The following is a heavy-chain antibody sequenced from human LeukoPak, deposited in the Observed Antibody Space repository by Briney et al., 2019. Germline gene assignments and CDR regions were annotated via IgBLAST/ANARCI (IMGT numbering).Heavy chain of an antibody. D-gene: IGHD2-15*01. J-gene: IGHJ4*02. CDR1: DYSINSGYY. CDR2: IHHSGST. CDR3: ARVGDCSGGSCYSIDY. V-gene: IGHV4-38-2*01. Sequence: PSETLSLTCAVSDYSINSGYYWGWIRQPPGKGLEWIGSIHHSGSTYNNPSLKSRVTISVDTSKTQFSLRLSSVTAADTAVYYCARVGDCSGGSCYSIDYWGQGTLVTVSS.